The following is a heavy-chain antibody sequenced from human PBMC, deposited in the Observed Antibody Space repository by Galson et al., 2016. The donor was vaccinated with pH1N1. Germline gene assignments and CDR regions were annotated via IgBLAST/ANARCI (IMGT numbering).Heavy chain of an antibody. CDR3: TRENHHKFDY. Sequence: SLRLSCAASGFTFNSYVMNWVRQAPGKGLEWVSSISSSSTYIYYAASVKGRFIISREDSKDLLYLQMNSLKTEDTAVYYCTRENHHKFDYWGQGTLVTVSS. V-gene: IGHV3-21*04. CDR2: ISSSSTYI. J-gene: IGHJ4*02. CDR1: GFTFNSYV.